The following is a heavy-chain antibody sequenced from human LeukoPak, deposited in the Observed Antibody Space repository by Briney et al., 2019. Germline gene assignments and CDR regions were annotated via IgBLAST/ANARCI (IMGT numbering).Heavy chain of an antibody. D-gene: IGHD3-3*01. CDR3: ARTLSGDDFWSGYYREFDY. Sequence: GGSLRLSCAASGFTFSSYSMNWVRQAPGKGLEWVSYISSSSSTIYYADSVKGRFTISRDNAKNSLYLQMNSLRAEDTAVYYCARTLSGDDFWSGYYREFDYWGQGTLVTVSS. J-gene: IGHJ4*02. V-gene: IGHV3-48*01. CDR2: ISSSSSTI. CDR1: GFTFSSYS.